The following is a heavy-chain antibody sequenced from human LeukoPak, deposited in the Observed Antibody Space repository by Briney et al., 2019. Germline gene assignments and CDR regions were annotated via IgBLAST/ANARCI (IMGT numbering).Heavy chain of an antibody. Sequence: GGSLRLSCATSGFTFSTSDMHWVRQAPGKGLEWVSFIQYDGSCKNYVDSVKGRFTISRDNSKNSLYLQMNSLRAEDTAVYYCARVSDYYGSGSPNDDAFDIWGQGTMVTVSS. CDR3: ARVSDYYGSGSPNDDAFDI. J-gene: IGHJ3*02. D-gene: IGHD3-10*01. CDR1: GFTFSTSD. V-gene: IGHV3-30*02. CDR2: IQYDGSCK.